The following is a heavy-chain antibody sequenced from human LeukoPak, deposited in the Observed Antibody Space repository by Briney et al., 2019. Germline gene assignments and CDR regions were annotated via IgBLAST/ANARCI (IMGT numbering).Heavy chain of an antibody. V-gene: IGHV3-11*01. D-gene: IGHD5-18*01. CDR2: ISSSGSTI. J-gene: IGHJ6*02. CDR3: ARGDVDTAMVTRRSRIWFGESPYGMDV. CDR1: GFTFSDYY. Sequence: PGGSLRLSCAASGFTFSDYYMSWIRQAPGKGPEWVSYISSSGSTIYYPDSVKGRFTISRDNAKNSLYLQMNSLRAEDTAVYYCARGDVDTAMVTRRSRIWFGESPYGMDVWGQGTTVTVSS.